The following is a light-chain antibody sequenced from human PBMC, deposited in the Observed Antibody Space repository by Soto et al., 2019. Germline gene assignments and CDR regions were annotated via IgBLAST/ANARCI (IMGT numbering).Light chain of an antibody. V-gene: IGKV3-15*01. CDR3: KTCDSWHRT. J-gene: IGKJ1*01. Sequence: EIVMTQSPTILVVPSGQRATLSCRAIQSFSSNLAWYQQKPGQAHRIIIYGEYTRATGVKVRFSGSGSGTEFTLTIRSMQSEDFAVYYCKTCDSWHRTLGHGNKVDIK. CDR1: QSFSSN. CDR2: GEY.